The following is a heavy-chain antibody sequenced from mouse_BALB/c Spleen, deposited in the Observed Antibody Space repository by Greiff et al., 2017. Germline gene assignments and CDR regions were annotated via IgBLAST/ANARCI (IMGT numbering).Heavy chain of an antibody. CDR2: INPYNDGT. J-gene: IGHJ1*01. CDR1: GYTFTSYV. CDR3: ARYGYCGSRSYFDV. V-gene: IGHV1-14*01. D-gene: IGHD1-1*01. Sequence: VQLQQSGPELVKPGASVKMSCKASGYTFTSYVMHWVKQKPGQGLEWIGYINPYNDGTKYNEKFKGKATLTSDKSSSTAYMELSSLTSEDSAVYYCARYGYCGSRSYFDVWGAGTTVTVSS.